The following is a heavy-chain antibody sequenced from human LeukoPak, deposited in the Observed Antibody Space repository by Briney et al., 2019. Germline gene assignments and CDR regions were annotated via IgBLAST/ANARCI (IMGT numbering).Heavy chain of an antibody. V-gene: IGHV4-31*03. CDR1: GGSISSGGYY. D-gene: IGHD6-19*01. CDR3: GRALGQWLVLDY. CDR2: IYYSGST. J-gene: IGHJ4*02. Sequence: SQTLSLTCTVSGGSISSGGYYWSWIRQHPGKGLEWIGYIYYSGSTYYSPSLKSRVTISVDTSKNQFSLKLSSVTAADTAVYYCGRALGQWLVLDYWGQGTLVTVSS.